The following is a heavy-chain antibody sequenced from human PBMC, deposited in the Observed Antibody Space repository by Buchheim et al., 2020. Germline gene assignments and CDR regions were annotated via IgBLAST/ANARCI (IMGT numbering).Heavy chain of an antibody. V-gene: IGHV3-11*01. Sequence: QVQLVESGGGLVKPGGSLRLSCAASGFTFSDYYMSWIRQAPGKGLEWVSYISSSGSTIYYADSVKGRFTISRDNAKTSLYLKMNSLRAEDTAVYYCARRLEVMAAAGVPDYYYYMDVWGKGTT. CDR3: ARRLEVMAAAGVPDYYYYMDV. CDR1: GFTFSDYY. D-gene: IGHD6-13*01. J-gene: IGHJ6*03. CDR2: ISSSGSTI.